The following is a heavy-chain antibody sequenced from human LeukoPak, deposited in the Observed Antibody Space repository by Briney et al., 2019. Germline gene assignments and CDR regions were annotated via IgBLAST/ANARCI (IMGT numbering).Heavy chain of an antibody. CDR1: GGSISSYY. J-gene: IGHJ5*02. Sequence: PSETLSLTCTVSGGSISSYYWSWIRQPPGKGLEWIGYIYYSGSTNYSPSLKSRVTISVDTSKNQFSLKLSSVTAADTAVYYCARESYYYGSGNWFDPWGQGTLVTVSS. D-gene: IGHD3-10*01. CDR3: ARESYYYGSGNWFDP. V-gene: IGHV4-59*01. CDR2: IYYSGST.